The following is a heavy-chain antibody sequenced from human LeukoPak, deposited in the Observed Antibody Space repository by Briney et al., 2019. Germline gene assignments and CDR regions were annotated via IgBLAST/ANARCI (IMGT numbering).Heavy chain of an antibody. CDR3: ARRDSSGYFLRSPGWFDP. V-gene: IGHV4-59*12. D-gene: IGHD3-22*01. J-gene: IGHJ5*02. CDR2: IYYSGST. Sequence: SETLSLTCTVSGGSISSYYWSWIRQPPGKGLEWIGYIYYSGSTNYNPSLKSRVTISVDTSKNQFSLKLSSVTAADTAVYYCARRDSSGYFLRSPGWFDPWGQGTLVTVSS. CDR1: GGSISSYY.